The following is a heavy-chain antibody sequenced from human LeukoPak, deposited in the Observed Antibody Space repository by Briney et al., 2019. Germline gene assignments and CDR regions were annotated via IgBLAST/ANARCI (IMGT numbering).Heavy chain of an antibody. D-gene: IGHD6-13*01. CDR3: AKSSSWHFDY. J-gene: IGHJ4*02. CDR1: GFAFSSYA. Sequence: GGSLRLSCAASGFAFSSYAMSWVRLAPGKGPEWVSGISGTGGSPYYADSVKGRFTISRDNSKTTVYLQMNSLRAEDTAVYYCAKSSSWHFDYWDQGTLVTVSS. V-gene: IGHV3-23*01. CDR2: ISGTGGSP.